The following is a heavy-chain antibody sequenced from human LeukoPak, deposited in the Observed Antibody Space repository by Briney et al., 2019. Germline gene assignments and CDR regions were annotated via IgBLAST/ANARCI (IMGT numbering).Heavy chain of an antibody. V-gene: IGHV1-69*05. Sequence: SVKVSCKASGGTFSSYAISWVRQAPGQGLEWMGGIIPIFGTANYAQKFQGRVTITTDESTSTAYMELSSLRSEDTAVYYCASPLKRWLQLPEVYWGPGTLVTVSS. D-gene: IGHD5-24*01. CDR2: IIPIFGTA. CDR3: ASPLKRWLQLPEVY. CDR1: GGTFSSYA. J-gene: IGHJ4*02.